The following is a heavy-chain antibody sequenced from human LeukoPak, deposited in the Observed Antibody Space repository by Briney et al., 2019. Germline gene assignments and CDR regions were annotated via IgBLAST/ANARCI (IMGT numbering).Heavy chain of an antibody. Sequence: SVKVSCKASGGTFSSYAISWVRQAPGQGLEWMGGIIPIFATTKYAQKFQDRVTITADESTSTAYMELSSLRSEDTAVYYCARRCAPYDFWSGYGCLDYWGQGTLVTVSS. CDR2: IIPIFATT. J-gene: IGHJ4*02. CDR1: GGTFSSYA. D-gene: IGHD3-3*01. CDR3: ARRCAPYDFWSGYGCLDY. V-gene: IGHV1-69*01.